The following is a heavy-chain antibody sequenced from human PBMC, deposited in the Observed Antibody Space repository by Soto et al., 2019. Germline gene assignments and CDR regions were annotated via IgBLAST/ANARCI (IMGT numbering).Heavy chain of an antibody. V-gene: IGHV3-30*18. CDR3: AKDSEEHYDSSGYYNY. J-gene: IGHJ4*02. Sequence: QVQLVESGGGVVQPGRSLRLSCAASGFTFSSYGMHWVRQAPGKGLEWVAVISYDGSNKYYADSVKGRFTISRDNSKNTLYLQMNSLRAEDTAVYYCAKDSEEHYDSSGYYNYWGQGTLVTVSS. CDR1: GFTFSSYG. D-gene: IGHD3-22*01. CDR2: ISYDGSNK.